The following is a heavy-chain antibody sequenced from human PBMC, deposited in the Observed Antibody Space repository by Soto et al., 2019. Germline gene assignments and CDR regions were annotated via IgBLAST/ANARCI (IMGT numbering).Heavy chain of an antibody. CDR3: ASSVAGQLRFYYYGMDV. Sequence: ASVKVSCKASGYTFTSYDINWVRQATGQGLEWMGWMNPNSGNTGYAQKFQGRVTMTRNTSISTAYMELSSLRSEDTAVYYCASSVAGQLRFYYYGMDVWAKGPRSPSP. V-gene: IGHV1-8*01. J-gene: IGHJ6*02. D-gene: IGHD6-19*01. CDR2: MNPNSGNT. CDR1: GYTFTSYD.